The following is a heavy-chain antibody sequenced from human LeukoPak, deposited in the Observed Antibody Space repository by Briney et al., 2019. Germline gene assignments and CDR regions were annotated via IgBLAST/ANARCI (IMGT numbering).Heavy chain of an antibody. CDR2: IYYSGST. V-gene: IGHV4-59*01. Sequence: PSETLSLTCTVSGGSISSYYWSWIRQPPGKGLEWIGYIYYSGSTNYNPSLKSRVTISVYTSKNQFSLKLSSVTAADTAVYYCARLKFGELLPTYYYYMDVWGKGTTVTISS. D-gene: IGHD3-10*01. J-gene: IGHJ6*03. CDR1: GGSISSYY. CDR3: ARLKFGELLPTYYYYMDV.